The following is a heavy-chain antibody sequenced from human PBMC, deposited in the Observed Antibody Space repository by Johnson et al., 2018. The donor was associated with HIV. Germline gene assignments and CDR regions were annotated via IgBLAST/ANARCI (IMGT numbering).Heavy chain of an antibody. CDR1: GFTVSSNY. CDR3: AKDLGDVSVLDAFDI. J-gene: IGHJ3*02. D-gene: IGHD3-16*01. V-gene: IGHV3-66*03. CDR2: IYSGGST. Sequence: VQLVESGGGLIQPGGSLRLSCAVSGFTVSSNYMSWVRQAPGKGLEWVSVIYSGGSTYYADSVKGRFTISRDNSKNTLYLQMNSLRAEDTAVYYCAKDLGDVSVLDAFDIWGQGTMVTVSS.